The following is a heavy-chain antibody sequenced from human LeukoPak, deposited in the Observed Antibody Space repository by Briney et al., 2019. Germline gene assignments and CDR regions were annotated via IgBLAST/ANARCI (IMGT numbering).Heavy chain of an antibody. CDR1: GGTFSSYA. CDR3: AREVVGGGNYMDV. Sequence: ASVKVSCKASGGTFSSYAISWVRQAPGQGLEWMGGIIPIFGTANYAQKFQGRVTITADESRSTVYLDLSSLRSEDTAVYFCAREVVGGGNYMDVWGKGTTVTVSS. D-gene: IGHD4-23*01. CDR2: IIPIFGTA. J-gene: IGHJ6*03. V-gene: IGHV1-69*13.